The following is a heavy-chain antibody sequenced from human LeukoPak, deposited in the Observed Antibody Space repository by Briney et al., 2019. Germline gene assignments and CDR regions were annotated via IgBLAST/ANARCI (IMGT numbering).Heavy chain of an antibody. CDR3: ARLWDSTGFYFYYYMDV. CDR1: GVSIRSDTYY. CDR2: YHNGNS. V-gene: IGHV4-39*01. D-gene: IGHD6-25*01. J-gene: IGHJ6*03. Sequence: SETLSLTCIVSGVSIRSDTYYWGWIRQPPGKGLEWIGNYHNGNSYYNPSLKSRVTISEDTSGNQFSLRVTSVTAADTAVYYRARLWDSTGFYFYYYMDVWGEGTTVTVSS.